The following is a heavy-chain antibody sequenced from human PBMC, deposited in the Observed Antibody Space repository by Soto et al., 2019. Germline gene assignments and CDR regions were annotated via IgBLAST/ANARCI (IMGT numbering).Heavy chain of an antibody. V-gene: IGHV4-59*01. CDR3: ARGEYSSSWYVIGEISYFDY. J-gene: IGHJ4*02. CDR2: IYYSGST. Sequence: PSETLSLTCTVSGGSISSYYWSWIRQHPGKGLEWIGYIYYSGSTNYNPSLKSRVTISVDTSKNQFSLKLSSVTAADTAVYYCARGEYSSSWYVIGEISYFDYWGQGTLVTVSS. D-gene: IGHD6-13*01. CDR1: GGSISSYY.